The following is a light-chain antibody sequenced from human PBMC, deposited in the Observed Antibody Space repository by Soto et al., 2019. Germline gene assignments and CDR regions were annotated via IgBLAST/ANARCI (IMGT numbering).Light chain of an antibody. J-gene: IGLJ1*01. CDR2: DTN. V-gene: IGLV7-46*01. Sequence: QAVVTQEPSLTVSPGGTVTLTCGSSTGAVTSGHYPHWFQQKPGPAPRPLIYDTNIRHSWTPARFSGSLLGGKAALTLSGAQPEDEADYYCLVIYTGVGEVFGAGTKVTVL. CDR3: LVIYTGVGEV. CDR1: TGAVTSGHY.